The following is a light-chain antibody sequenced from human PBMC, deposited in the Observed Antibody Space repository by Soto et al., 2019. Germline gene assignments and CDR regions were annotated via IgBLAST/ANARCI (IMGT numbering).Light chain of an antibody. Sequence: EIVMTQSPATLSVSPGDGATLSCRASQSFSNNYLAWYQQKPGQAPRLLIYGASNRATGIPDRFSGSGSGTDFTLTISRLEPEDFAVYYCQQYGSSGTFGQGTKV. V-gene: IGKV3-20*01. CDR3: QQYGSSGT. CDR1: QSFSNNY. CDR2: GAS. J-gene: IGKJ1*01.